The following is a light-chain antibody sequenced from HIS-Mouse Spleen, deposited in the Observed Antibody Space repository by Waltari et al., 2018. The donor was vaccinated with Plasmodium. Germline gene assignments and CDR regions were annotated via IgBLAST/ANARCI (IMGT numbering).Light chain of an antibody. J-gene: IGLJ3*02. CDR1: VLAKKY. CDR2: KDR. Sequence: SYELTQPSSVSVSPGQTARITCSGAVLAKKYARWFQQKPGQAPVLVIYKDRERPTVTLTISGAQVEDEADYYCYSAADNNLVFGGGTKLTVL. V-gene: IGLV3-27*01. CDR3: YSAADNNLV.